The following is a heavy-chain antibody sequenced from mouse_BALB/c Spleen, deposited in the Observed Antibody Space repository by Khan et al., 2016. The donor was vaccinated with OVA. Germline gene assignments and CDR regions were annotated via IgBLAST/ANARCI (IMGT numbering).Heavy chain of an antibody. V-gene: IGHV9-3-1*01. CDR2: INTNTGEP. CDR1: GYTFTNYG. D-gene: IGHD2-10*01. Sequence: QSGPELKKPGETVKISCKASGYTFTNYGLNWVKQAPGKGLQWMGWINTNTGEPTYAVDFKGRFAFSLETSASTAYLQINNLKNEDTATYFCARPPYFSYVMVYWGQGTSVTVSS. J-gene: IGHJ4*01. CDR3: ARPPYFSYVMVY.